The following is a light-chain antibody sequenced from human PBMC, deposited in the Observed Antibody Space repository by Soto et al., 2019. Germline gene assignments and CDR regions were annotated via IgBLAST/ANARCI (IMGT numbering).Light chain of an antibody. Sequence: EIVMTQSPATLSVSPGERATLSCRASQTVSTSLAWYQQKPGRAPRLLIYGASTRASGVPARFSGSGSGTEFTLTISSLQSEDSAVYYCQQYKNWLALTFGGGTKVDIK. CDR2: GAS. CDR3: QQYKNWLALT. J-gene: IGKJ4*01. V-gene: IGKV3-15*01. CDR1: QTVSTS.